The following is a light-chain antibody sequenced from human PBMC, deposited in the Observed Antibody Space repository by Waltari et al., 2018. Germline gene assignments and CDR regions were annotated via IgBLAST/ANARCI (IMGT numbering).Light chain of an antibody. CDR1: SSNIGARYD. V-gene: IGLV1-40*01. CDR2: GNN. CDR3: QSYDIGLSGPYV. J-gene: IGLJ1*01. Sequence: QSVLAQPPSVSGAPGQRVTISCSGSSSNIGARYDVHWYQQFPGSAPKLLVHGNNNRPSGVAYRFSVSRSGTSASLAITGLQAEDEADYYCQSYDIGLSGPYVFGTGTKVTVL.